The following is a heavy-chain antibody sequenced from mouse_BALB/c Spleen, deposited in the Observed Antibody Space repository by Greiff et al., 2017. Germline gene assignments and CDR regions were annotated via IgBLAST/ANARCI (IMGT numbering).Heavy chain of an antibody. V-gene: IGHV5-6-5*01. CDR2: ISSGGST. J-gene: IGHJ1*01. Sequence: EVQLQESGGGLVKPGGSLKLSCAASGFTFSSYAMSWVRQTPEKRLEWVASISSGGSTSYPDSVKGRFTISRDNARTILYLQMSSLRSADAAMYFYARAGDYGGYFDVWGAGTTVTVSS. D-gene: IGHD2-4*01. CDR3: ARAGDYGGYFDV. CDR1: GFTFSSYA.